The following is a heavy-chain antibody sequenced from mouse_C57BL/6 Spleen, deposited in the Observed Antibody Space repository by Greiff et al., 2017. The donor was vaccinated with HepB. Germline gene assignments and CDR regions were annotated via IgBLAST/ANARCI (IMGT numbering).Heavy chain of an antibody. J-gene: IGHJ1*03. CDR2: ISDGGSYT. Sequence: EVKVVESGGGLVKPGGSLKLSCAASGFTFSSYAMSWVRQTPEKRLEWVATISDGGSYTYYPDNVKGRFTISRDNAKNNLYLQMSHLKSEDTAMYYCARDHDGYHVYWYFDVWGTGTTVTVSS. CDR3: ARDHDGYHVYWYFDV. CDR1: GFTFSSYA. V-gene: IGHV5-4*01. D-gene: IGHD2-3*01.